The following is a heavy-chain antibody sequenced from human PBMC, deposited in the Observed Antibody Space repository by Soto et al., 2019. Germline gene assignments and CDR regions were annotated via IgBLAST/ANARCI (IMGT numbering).Heavy chain of an antibody. CDR1: GFTFSGSA. D-gene: IGHD3-3*01. J-gene: IGHJ6*02. Sequence: PGGSLRLSCAASGFTFSGSAMHWVRQASGKGLEWVGRIRSKANSYATAYAASVKGRFTISRDDSKSTAYLQMNSLKTEDTAVYYCTRHSPRTIFGVVIPGSRYYYGMDVWGQGTTVTVSS. CDR2: IRSKANSYAT. CDR3: TRHSPRTIFGVVIPGSRYYYGMDV. V-gene: IGHV3-73*01.